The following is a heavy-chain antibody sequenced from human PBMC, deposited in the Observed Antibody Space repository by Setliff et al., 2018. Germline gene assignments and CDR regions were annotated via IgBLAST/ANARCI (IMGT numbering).Heavy chain of an antibody. J-gene: IGHJ3*02. CDR1: GSAIDSGHY. Sequence: SETLSLTCAVSGSAIDSGHYWGWIRQPPGKGLEWIGSFRPTGRTYYNPSLKSRVTISVDTSKKQFSLKLTSMTAADTAVYYRVRDAGDGYGVDAYAGAGFDIWGQGTMVTVSS. V-gene: IGHV4-38-2*02. D-gene: IGHD4-17*01. CDR2: FRPTGRT. CDR3: VRDAGDGYGVDAYAGAGFDI.